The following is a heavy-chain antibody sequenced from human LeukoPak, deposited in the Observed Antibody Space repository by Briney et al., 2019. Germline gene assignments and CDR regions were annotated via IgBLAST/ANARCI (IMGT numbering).Heavy chain of an antibody. J-gene: IGHJ6*03. D-gene: IGHD6-13*01. CDR1: GGSFSGYY. V-gene: IGHV4-34*01. CDR2: IYYSGST. Sequence: SETLSLTCAVYGGSFSGYYWSWIRQPPGKGLEWIGSIYYSGSTYYNPSLKSRVTISVDTSKNQFSLKLSSVTAADTAVYYCARDPPLGGSSWSHYYYMDVWGKGTTVTVSS. CDR3: ARDPPLGGSSWSHYYYMDV.